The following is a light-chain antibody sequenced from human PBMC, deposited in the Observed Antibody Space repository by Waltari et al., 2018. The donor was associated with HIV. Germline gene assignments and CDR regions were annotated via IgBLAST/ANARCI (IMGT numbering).Light chain of an antibody. CDR3: QSYDSRLRAVV. V-gene: IGLV1-40*01. CDR1: SSNTGAGYD. CDR2: GNN. Sequence: QSVLTQPPSVSGAPWQRVTISCTGSSSNTGAGYDVHWYQQLPGTAPKLLIYGNNNRPSGVPDRFSGSKSGTSVSLAITGLQAEDEADYFCQSYDSRLRAVVFGGGTKLTVL. J-gene: IGLJ2*01.